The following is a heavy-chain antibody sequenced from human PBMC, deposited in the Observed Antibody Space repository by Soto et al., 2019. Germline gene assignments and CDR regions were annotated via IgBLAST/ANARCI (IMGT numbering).Heavy chain of an antibody. CDR3: ARVMAKRVDY. V-gene: IGHV1-69*01. CDR2: IIPIFNRA. D-gene: IGHD3-10*01. J-gene: IGHJ4*02. CDR1: GGTFSSQA. Sequence: QVQLVQSGAEVKKPGSSLKVSCKASGGTFSSQAITWVRQAPGQGLEWMGGIIPIFNRANYAQKFQGRGTITADESTSTSSMELSGLSSEDTAVYYGARVMAKRVDYWGQGTMVTVSS.